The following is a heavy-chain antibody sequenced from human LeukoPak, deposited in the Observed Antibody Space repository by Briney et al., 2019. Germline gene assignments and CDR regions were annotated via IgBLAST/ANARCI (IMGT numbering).Heavy chain of an antibody. CDR2: IYYSGST. CDR1: GGSISSAGYY. D-gene: IGHD2-2*01. J-gene: IGHJ4*02. CDR3: ASAVPPATNYFDW. V-gene: IGHV4-31*03. Sequence: SETLSLTCTVSGGSISSAGYYWTWIRQYPGKGLEWIGYIYYSGSTYYNPSLKSRVTISVDTSKNQFSLRLSSVTAADTAVYYCASAVPPATNYFDWWGQGTLVSVSS.